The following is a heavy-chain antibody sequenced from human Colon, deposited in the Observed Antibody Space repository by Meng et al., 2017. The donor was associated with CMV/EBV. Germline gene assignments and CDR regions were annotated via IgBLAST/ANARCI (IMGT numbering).Heavy chain of an antibody. Sequence: QVQRQQWGAGLLRPPETLSLTCAVYGGSFSGFHCNWIRQPPGKGLEWIGEIHPGGWTNYNPSLKSRVTMSIDTSKNQFSMKVNSVTAADTAVYFCVRAMNEEINWGQGTLVTVSS. CDR1: GGSFSGFH. V-gene: IGHV4-34*01. CDR3: VRAMNEEIN. J-gene: IGHJ4*02. D-gene: IGHD5-24*01. CDR2: IHPGGWT.